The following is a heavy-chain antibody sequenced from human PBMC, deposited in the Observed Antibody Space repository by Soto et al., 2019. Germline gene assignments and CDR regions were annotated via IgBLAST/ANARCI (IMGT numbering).Heavy chain of an antibody. V-gene: IGHV3-64D*06. D-gene: IGHD2-21*01. CDR1: GFPFSTYS. CDR3: VNELHISDLF. CDR2: IGPNGNGP. J-gene: IGHJ4*02. Sequence: PGGSLRLSCSASGFPFSTYSMYWVRQTPGKGLEYVSAIGPNGNGPYYADSVKGRFTISRDNSENKLYLQMTSLRVEDSAPYYCVNELHISDLFWGRGTLVTVSS.